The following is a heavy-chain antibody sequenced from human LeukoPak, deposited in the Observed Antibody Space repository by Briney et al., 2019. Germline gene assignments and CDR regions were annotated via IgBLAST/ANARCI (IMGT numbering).Heavy chain of an antibody. D-gene: IGHD3-22*01. CDR1: GFTFSSYG. J-gene: IGHJ4*02. Sequence: GRSLRLSCAASGFTFSSYGMHWVRQAPGRGLEWVAVIWYDGSNKYYADSVKGRFTISRDNSKNTLYLQMNSLRAEGTAVYYCARDWRVRYYDSSGSPGYWGQGTLVTVSS. CDR2: IWYDGSNK. CDR3: ARDWRVRYYDSSGSPGY. V-gene: IGHV3-33*01.